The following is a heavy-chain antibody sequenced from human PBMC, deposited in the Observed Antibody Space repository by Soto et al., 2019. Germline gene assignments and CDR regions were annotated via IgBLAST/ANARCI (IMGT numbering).Heavy chain of an antibody. CDR3: ASSPGIAVADY. V-gene: IGHV1-3*05. CDR2: INAGNGNT. J-gene: IGHJ4*02. Sequence: QVQLVQSGAEEKKPGASVKVSCKASGYTFTSYAMHWVRQAPGQRLEWMGWINAGNGNTKYSQKFQGRDTITRDTAASTAYMELSSLRSEDTAVYSCASSPGIAVADYWGQGTLVTVSS. D-gene: IGHD6-19*01. CDR1: GYTFTSYA.